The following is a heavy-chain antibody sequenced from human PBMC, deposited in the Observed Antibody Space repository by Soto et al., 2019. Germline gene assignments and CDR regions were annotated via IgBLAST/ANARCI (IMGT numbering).Heavy chain of an antibody. Sequence: SVKVSGKASGYTFTSYGISWVRQAPGQGLEWMGWISAYNGNTNYSQKLQGRVTMTTDTSTSTAYMELRSLRSDDTAVYYCAISGQLRPYYYYYGMDVWGQGTTVTV. D-gene: IGHD6-6*01. CDR1: GYTFTSYG. J-gene: IGHJ6*02. CDR2: ISAYNGNT. CDR3: AISGQLRPYYYYYGMDV. V-gene: IGHV1-18*01.